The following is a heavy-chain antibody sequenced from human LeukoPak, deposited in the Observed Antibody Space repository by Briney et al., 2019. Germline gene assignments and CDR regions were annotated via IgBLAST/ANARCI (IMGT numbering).Heavy chain of an antibody. CDR3: ARASWVSSADAVR. V-gene: IGHV3-23*01. J-gene: IGHJ4*02. D-gene: IGHD3-16*01. CDR2: MKGTGGT. Sequence: GGSLRLSCAASGLSFTSFAMSWVRQAPARGLEWLSSMKGTGGTFYADSVRGRSTLFRDHSRNTVYLQMNNLRVEDTAVYYCARASWVSSADAVRWGQGTVVTVSS. CDR1: GLSFTSFA.